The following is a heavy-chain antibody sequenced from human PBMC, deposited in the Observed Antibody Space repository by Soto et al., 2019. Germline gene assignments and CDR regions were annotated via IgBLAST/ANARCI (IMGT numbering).Heavy chain of an antibody. CDR1: GATFSSYT. CDR2: IVPMYDAQ. J-gene: IGHJ3*01. Sequence: QVQLVQSGAEVKQPGSSVKVSCKASGATFSSYTFTWVRQAPGQVLVWMAGIVPMYDAQTYAQRFQGRFTLIADESTNTAYMELSSLRSYGTADYYWARHLPGGSCYSPLFSTGALDVWGQGTMVTSSS. CDR3: ARHLPGGSCYSPLFSTGALDV. D-gene: IGHD2-15*01. V-gene: IGHV1-69*01.